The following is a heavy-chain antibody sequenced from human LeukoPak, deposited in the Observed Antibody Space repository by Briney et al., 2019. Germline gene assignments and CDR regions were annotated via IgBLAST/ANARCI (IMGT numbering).Heavy chain of an antibody. Sequence: GGSLRLSCTASGFTLSDYAMSWIRQVPVKGVEWVGFVRTRTYDETTEYVASVKGRFTISRDDSKSLVYLQRNSLKFDDTAVYYCTRGGAGGYWGHGTLVSVSS. J-gene: IGHJ4*01. V-gene: IGHV3-49*03. CDR3: TRGGAGGY. CDR1: GFTLSDYA. CDR2: VRTRTYDETT. D-gene: IGHD1-26*01.